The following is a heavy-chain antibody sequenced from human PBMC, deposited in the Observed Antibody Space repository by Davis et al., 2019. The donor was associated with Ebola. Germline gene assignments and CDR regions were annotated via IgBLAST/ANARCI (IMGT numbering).Heavy chain of an antibody. Sequence: GESLKISCIASGFSFGTYAMSWVRQAPGKGLEWVSSISGSGFSTFYADSVKGRFTISRDNSKNTLYLQMNSLRAEDTALYYCAKRPAAGDSGGQGTLVTVSS. CDR2: ISGSGFST. J-gene: IGHJ4*02. CDR1: GFSFGTYA. D-gene: IGHD6-13*01. V-gene: IGHV3-23*01. CDR3: AKRPAAGDS.